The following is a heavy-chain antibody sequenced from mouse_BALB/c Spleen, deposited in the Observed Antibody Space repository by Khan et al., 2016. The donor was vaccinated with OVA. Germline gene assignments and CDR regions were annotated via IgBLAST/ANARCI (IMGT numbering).Heavy chain of an antibody. Sequence: EVQLQQSGPELMKPGASVKISCRASGYSFTTYYIHWMMQSHGKSLEWIGYIDPFSCGTTYNQKFKGKATLTVDQSSSTAYIHLSNLTSEASAVYYCTGHGYVAWFTYWGQETLVTVSA. CDR2: IDPFSCGT. V-gene: IGHV1S135*01. CDR1: GYSFTTYY. J-gene: IGHJ3*01. CDR3: TGHGYVAWFTY. D-gene: IGHD2-2*01.